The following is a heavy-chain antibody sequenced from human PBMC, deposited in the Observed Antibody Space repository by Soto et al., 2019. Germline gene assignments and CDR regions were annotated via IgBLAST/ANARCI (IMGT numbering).Heavy chain of an antibody. CDR1: GYTFTSCD. J-gene: IGHJ4*02. CDR2: MNPNSGNT. Sequence: ASVKVSWKASGYTFTSCDINWVRQATGQGLEWMGWMNPNSGNTGYAQKFQGRVTMTRNTSISTAYMELSSLRSEDTAVYYCARNHGSSARNFDYWGQGTLVTVSS. D-gene: IGHD6-6*01. CDR3: ARNHGSSARNFDY. V-gene: IGHV1-8*01.